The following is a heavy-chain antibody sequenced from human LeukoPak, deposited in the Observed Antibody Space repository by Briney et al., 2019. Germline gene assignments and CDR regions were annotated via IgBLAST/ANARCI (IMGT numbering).Heavy chain of an antibody. CDR3: ARDLAGDYYYYGMDV. CDR2: ISSSGSTI. CDR1: GFTFSSYE. J-gene: IGHJ6*02. Sequence: GGSLRLSCAAPGFTFSSYEMKWVPQAPGKGLEWVSYISSSGSTIYYADSVKGRFTISRDNAKNSLYLQMNSLRAEDTAVYYCARDLAGDYYYYGMDVWGQGTTVTVSS. V-gene: IGHV3-48*03. D-gene: IGHD6-19*01.